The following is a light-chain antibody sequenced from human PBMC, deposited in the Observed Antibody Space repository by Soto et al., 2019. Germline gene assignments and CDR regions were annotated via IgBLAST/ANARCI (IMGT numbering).Light chain of an antibody. J-gene: IGLJ3*02. CDR3: SLYTTISTWV. CDR2: DVT. V-gene: IGLV2-18*01. CDR1: SSDVGSYNR. Sequence: QSALTQPPSVSGSPGQSVTISCTGTSSDVGSYNRVSWYQQPPGTAPKLIIYDVTNRPSGVPDRFSGSKSGNTASLTISGLHAEDEADYFCSLYTTISTWVFGRGTKVTVL.